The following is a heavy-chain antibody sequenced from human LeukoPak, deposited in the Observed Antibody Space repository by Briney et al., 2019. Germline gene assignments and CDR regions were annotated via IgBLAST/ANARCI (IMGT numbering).Heavy chain of an antibody. J-gene: IGHJ4*02. D-gene: IGHD3-22*01. CDR3: VRDISGYYFDY. CDR2: FSRSSIYT. CDR1: GFTFSDYH. Sequence: YPGGSLRLSCAASGFTFSDYHMTWIRQAPGKGLEWVSYFSRSSIYTRYAHAVKVRFPISKYHAKNSLFIQMNSLIDDDSALYYCVRDISGYYFDYWGQGTLVTVSS. V-gene: IGHV3-11*05.